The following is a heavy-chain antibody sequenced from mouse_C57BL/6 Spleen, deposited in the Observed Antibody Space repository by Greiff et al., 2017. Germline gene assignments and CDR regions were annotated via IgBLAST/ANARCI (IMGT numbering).Heavy chain of an antibody. CDR3: ARLDGLDWYYFDY. J-gene: IGHJ2*01. V-gene: IGHV1-72*01. D-gene: IGHD2-13*01. Sequence: VQLQQPGAELVKPGASVKLSCKASGYTFTSYWMHWVKQRPGRGLEWIGRIDPNSGGTKYNEKFKSKATLTVDKPSSTAYMQLSSLTSEDSAVYDCARLDGLDWYYFDYWGQGTTLTVAS. CDR1: GYTFTSYW. CDR2: IDPNSGGT.